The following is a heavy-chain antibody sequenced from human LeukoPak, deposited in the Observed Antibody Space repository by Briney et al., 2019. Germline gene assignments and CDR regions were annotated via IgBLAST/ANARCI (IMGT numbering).Heavy chain of an antibody. V-gene: IGHV3-30*18. J-gene: IGHJ4*02. CDR3: AKVAYSSSWYRLYYFDY. Sequence: GGFLRLSCAASGFTFSSYGMHWVRQAPGKGLEWVAVISYDGSNKYYADSVKGRFTISRDNSKNTLYLQMNSLRAEDTAVYYCAKVAYSSSWYRLYYFDYWGQGTLVTVSS. CDR1: GFTFSSYG. CDR2: ISYDGSNK. D-gene: IGHD6-13*01.